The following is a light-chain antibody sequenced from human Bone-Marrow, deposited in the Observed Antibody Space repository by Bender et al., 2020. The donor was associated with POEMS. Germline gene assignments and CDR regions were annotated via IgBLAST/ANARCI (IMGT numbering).Light chain of an antibody. CDR2: DVK. Sequence: QSALTQPASVSGSPGQSITISCTGSSSNIGKYNLVSWYQQDPGKAPKLILYDVKRRPSGVSSRLSGCKSSSTASLTFSGLQAEDEADYYCCSYAGTYTFVFGTGTKVTVL. V-gene: IGLV2-23*02. CDR3: CSYAGTYTFV. CDR1: SSNIGKYNL. J-gene: IGLJ1*01.